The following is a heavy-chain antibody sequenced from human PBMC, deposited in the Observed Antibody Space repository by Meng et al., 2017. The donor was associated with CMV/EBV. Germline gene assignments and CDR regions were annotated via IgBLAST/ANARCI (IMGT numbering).Heavy chain of an antibody. J-gene: IGHJ6*02. V-gene: IGHV3-23*01. CDR1: RFTFSNSA. Sequence: GGSLRLSCGGSRFTFSNSALNWVRQAPGEGLEWVSTIDYSGADTYYAKSVRGRFTISRDNFRNTVYLQLNSLRAEDTAVYYCAIGPTTTVTPVDVWGQGTTVTVSS. D-gene: IGHD4-11*01. CDR2: IDYSGADT. CDR3: AIGPTTTVTPVDV.